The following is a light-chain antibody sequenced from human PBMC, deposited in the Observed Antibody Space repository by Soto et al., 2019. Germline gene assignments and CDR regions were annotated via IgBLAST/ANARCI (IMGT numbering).Light chain of an antibody. CDR3: QQYASSPWT. Sequence: EIVLTQSPGTLSLSPGERATLSCRASQSVTTSYLAWYQQKPGQAPRLLIFGASSRATGIPDRFSGSGSGTDFFLTVSRLEPEDFAVYYCQQYASSPWTFGQGTKVEI. V-gene: IGKV3-20*01. CDR1: QSVTTSY. J-gene: IGKJ1*01. CDR2: GAS.